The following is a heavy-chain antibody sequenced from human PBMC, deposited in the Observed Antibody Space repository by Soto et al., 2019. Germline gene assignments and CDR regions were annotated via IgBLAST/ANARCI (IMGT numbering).Heavy chain of an antibody. J-gene: IGHJ6*02. V-gene: IGHV5-51*01. CDR3: VRPAEETLDV. CDR2: TYPGDSDT. Sequence: PRESLKISCKGSGYRFTSYWIAWVRQMSGKGLEYMGITYPGDSDTTYSPSFQGQVTISADKSITTAYLQWSSLKPSDTAVYYCVRPAEETLDVWGQGTTVPVSS. CDR1: GYRFTSYW.